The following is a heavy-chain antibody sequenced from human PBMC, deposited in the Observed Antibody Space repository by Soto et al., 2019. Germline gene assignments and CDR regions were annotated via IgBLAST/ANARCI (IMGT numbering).Heavy chain of an antibody. CDR1: GVSISSYY. D-gene: IGHD3-22*01. V-gene: IGHV4-59*01. CDR2: IYDTGRA. CDR3: ARDRFGDYYDSSGLNPDAFDI. Sequence: SETLSLTCTVSGVSISSYYWSGIRQRPGKGLEWLGYIYDTGRATYNPSLKSRVTIPVDTSKNQFSLKLSSVTAADTALYYCARDRFGDYYDSSGLNPDAFDIWGQGTMVTVS. J-gene: IGHJ3*02.